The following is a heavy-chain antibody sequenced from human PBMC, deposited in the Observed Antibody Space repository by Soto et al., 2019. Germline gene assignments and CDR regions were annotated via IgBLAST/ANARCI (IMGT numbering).Heavy chain of an antibody. J-gene: IGHJ4*02. Sequence: NPAETLSLTCTVSGGSIISGDYYFVWIRQPPGKGLELIGYIYYSGSTYYNPSLKSRVTISVDTSKNQFSLKLSSVTAADTAVYYCARDLRSGTSDYWGQGTLVTVSS. CDR2: IYYSGST. CDR1: GGSIISGDYY. D-gene: IGHD1-7*01. V-gene: IGHV4-30-4*01. CDR3: ARDLRSGTSDY.